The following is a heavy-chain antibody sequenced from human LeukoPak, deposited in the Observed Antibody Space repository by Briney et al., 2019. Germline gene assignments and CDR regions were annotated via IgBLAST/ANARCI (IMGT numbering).Heavy chain of an antibody. CDR2: IKSKTDGGTT. CDR1: GFTFSNAW. J-gene: IGHJ4*02. Sequence: GGSLRLSCAASGFTFSNAWMGWVRQAPGKGLEWVGRIKSKTDGGTTDYAALVKGRFTISRDDSKNTLYLQMNSLRAEYTAVYYCAKEWWGERTFDYWGQGTLVTVPS. CDR3: AKEWWGERTFDY. D-gene: IGHD3-10*01. V-gene: IGHV3-15*01.